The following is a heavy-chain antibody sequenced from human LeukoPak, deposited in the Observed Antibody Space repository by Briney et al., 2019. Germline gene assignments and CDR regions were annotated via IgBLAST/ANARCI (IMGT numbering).Heavy chain of an antibody. CDR2: IYYSGST. J-gene: IGHJ4*02. D-gene: IGHD3-10*01. CDR3: ARGSIKGNKPFDY. V-gene: IGHV4-59*08. Sequence: PSETLSLTCTVSGGSISSHYWSWIRQPPGKGLEWIGYIYYSGSTNYNPSLKSRVTISVDTSKNQFSLKLSSVTAADTAVYYCARGSIKGNKPFDYWGQGTLVTVSS. CDR1: GGSISSHY.